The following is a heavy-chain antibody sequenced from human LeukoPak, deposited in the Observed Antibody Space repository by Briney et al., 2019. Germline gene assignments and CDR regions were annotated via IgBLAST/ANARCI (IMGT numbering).Heavy chain of an antibody. D-gene: IGHD5-18*01. CDR3: ARSTAMDTSFDY. V-gene: IGHV3-21*01. CDR2: ISSSSSYI. CDR1: GFTFSSYG. J-gene: IGHJ4*02. Sequence: GGSLRLSCAASGFTFSSYGITWVRQAPGKGLEWVSSISSSSSYIYYADSVKGRFTISRDNAKNSLYLQMNSLRAEDTAVYYCARSTAMDTSFDYWGQGTLVTVSS.